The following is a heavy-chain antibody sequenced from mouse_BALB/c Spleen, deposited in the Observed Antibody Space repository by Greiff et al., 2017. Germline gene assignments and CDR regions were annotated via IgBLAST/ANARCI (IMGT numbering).Heavy chain of an antibody. CDR3: ARHDGNYWFAY. CDR2: INPYNGDT. J-gene: IGHJ3*01. CDR1: GYSFTGYF. D-gene: IGHD2-1*01. Sequence: VQLQQSGPELVKPGASVKISCKASGYSFTGYFMNWVMQSHGKSLEWIGRINPYNGDTFYNQKFKGKATLTVDKSSSTAHMELRSLASKDSAVYYCARHDGNYWFAYWGQGTLVTVSA. V-gene: IGHV1-20*02.